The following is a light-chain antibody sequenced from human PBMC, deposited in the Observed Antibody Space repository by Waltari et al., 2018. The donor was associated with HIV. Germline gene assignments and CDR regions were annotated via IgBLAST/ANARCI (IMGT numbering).Light chain of an antibody. J-gene: IGKJ4*01. CDR2: WAS. CDR1: QSVLYSSNNKNY. V-gene: IGKV4-1*01. CDR3: QQYYSTPS. Sequence: DIVLTQSPDSLAVSLGARATINCKSGQSVLYSSNNKNYLAWYQQKPGQPPKLLIYWASTRESGVPDRFSGSGSGTDFTLTISSLQAEDVAVYYCQQYYSTPSFGGGTKVEIK.